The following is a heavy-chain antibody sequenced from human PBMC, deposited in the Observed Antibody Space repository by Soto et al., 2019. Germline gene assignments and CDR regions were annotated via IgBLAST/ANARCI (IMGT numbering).Heavy chain of an antibody. Sequence: QVQLVQSGGGVVQPGRSLRLSCAASGFTFNKYGMHWVRQAPGKGLEWVAIIWYDATKKYYADSVKGRFPISRDNSKNTLYLQMNSLRADDTAMYYCARDGWVDGFNFDYWGQGTLVTVSS. CDR1: GFTFNKYG. CDR3: ARDGWVDGFNFDY. CDR2: IWYDATKK. J-gene: IGHJ4*02. D-gene: IGHD2-2*03. V-gene: IGHV3-33*08.